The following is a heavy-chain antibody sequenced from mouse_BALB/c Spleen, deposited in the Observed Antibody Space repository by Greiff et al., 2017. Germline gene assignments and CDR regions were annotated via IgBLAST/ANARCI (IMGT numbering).Heavy chain of an antibody. CDR2: ISSGSSTI. V-gene: IGHV5-17*02. CDR3: ARGDYSDY. Sequence: DVMLVESGGGLVQPGGSRKLSCAASGFTFSSFGMHWVRQAPEKGLEWVAYISSGSSTIYYADTVKGRFTISRDNPKNTLFLQMTSLRSEDTAMYYCARGDYSDYWGQGTTLTVSS. CDR1: GFTFSSFG. J-gene: IGHJ2*01.